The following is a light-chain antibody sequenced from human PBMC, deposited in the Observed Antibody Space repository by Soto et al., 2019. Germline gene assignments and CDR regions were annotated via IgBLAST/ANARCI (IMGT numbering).Light chain of an antibody. J-gene: IGKJ2*01. Sequence: EFVLTQSPGTLSLSPGERAALSCRASQNVGASYIAWYQQKPGQAPRLLIYGASRRVTGIPDRFSGSGSGTDFTLTITRLEPEDFAVDYCQKYGGPPYPFGQGTKVEI. V-gene: IGKV3-20*01. CDR2: GAS. CDR1: QNVGASY. CDR3: QKYGGPPYP.